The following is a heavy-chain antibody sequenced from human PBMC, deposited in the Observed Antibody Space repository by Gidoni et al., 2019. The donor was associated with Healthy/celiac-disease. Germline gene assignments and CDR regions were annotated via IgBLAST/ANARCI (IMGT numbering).Heavy chain of an antibody. CDR3: ARGSIVVVVAATRLDY. D-gene: IGHD2-15*01. CDR1: GVTFSSDA. CDR2: ISYDGSNK. J-gene: IGHJ4*02. Sequence: QVKLLASGGVVVKPGRSLRLYCAASGVTFSSDAMRWVRQAPGRGLEGVAVISYDGSNKYYADSVKGRFTISRDKSKNTLSLQMNSLRAEETAVYYCARGSIVVVVAATRLDYWGQGTLVTVSS. V-gene: IGHV3-30-3*01.